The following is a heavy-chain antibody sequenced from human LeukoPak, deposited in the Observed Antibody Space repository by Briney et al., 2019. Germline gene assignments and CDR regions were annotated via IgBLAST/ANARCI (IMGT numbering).Heavy chain of an antibody. CDR2: IYYSEST. J-gene: IGHJ5*02. CDR1: GDSISSGGYS. D-gene: IGHD2-2*01. CDR3: ARYCSSTFCRWFDP. Sequence: SETLSLTCTVSGDSISSGGYSWSWIRQHPGKGLEWIGYIYYSESTYYNPSLKNRITLSVDTSKNQFSLNLSSVTAADTAVYYCARYCSSTFCRWFDPWGQGTLVTVSS. V-gene: IGHV4-31*03.